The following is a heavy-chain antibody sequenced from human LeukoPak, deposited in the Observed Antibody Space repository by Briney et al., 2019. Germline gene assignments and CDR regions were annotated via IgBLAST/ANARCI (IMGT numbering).Heavy chain of an antibody. Sequence: SETLSLTCSVSGGSISGYYWTWIRQPAGKGLEWIGRVYTSGSTHYNPSLKTRLTMSVDTSKNQFSLKLSSVTAADTAVYYCASSIVVVIYWGQGTLVTVSS. V-gene: IGHV4-4*07. D-gene: IGHD3-22*01. CDR1: GGSISGYY. J-gene: IGHJ4*02. CDR2: VYTSGST. CDR3: ASSIVVVIY.